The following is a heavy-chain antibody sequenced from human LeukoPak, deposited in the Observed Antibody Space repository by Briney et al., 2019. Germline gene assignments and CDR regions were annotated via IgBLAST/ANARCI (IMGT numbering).Heavy chain of an antibody. CDR2: ISGSSGYI. V-gene: IGHV3-21*04. CDR1: GFTFSHYY. CDR3: ARDAVAAGWRYYFDY. Sequence: GGSLRLSCAASGFTFSHYYMTWVRQAPGKGLEWVSSISGSSGYIFYADSVKGRFTISRDNSKNTLYLQMNSLRAEDTAVYYCARDAVAAGWRYYFDYWGQGTLVTVSS. D-gene: IGHD6-13*01. J-gene: IGHJ4*02.